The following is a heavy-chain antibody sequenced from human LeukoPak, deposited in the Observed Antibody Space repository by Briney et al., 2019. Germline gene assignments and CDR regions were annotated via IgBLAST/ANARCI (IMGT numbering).Heavy chain of an antibody. CDR1: GGSISSYY. CDR2: IYYSGST. D-gene: IGHD3-10*01. V-gene: IGHV4-59*12. J-gene: IGHJ5*01. Sequence: PSETLSLTCTVSGGSISSYYWSWIRQPPGKGLEWIGYIYYSGSTNYNPSLKSRVTISVDTSKNQFSLKLSSVTAADTAVYYCARRPRGVTIKTWFDSWGQGTLVTVSS. CDR3: ARRPRGVTIKTWFDS.